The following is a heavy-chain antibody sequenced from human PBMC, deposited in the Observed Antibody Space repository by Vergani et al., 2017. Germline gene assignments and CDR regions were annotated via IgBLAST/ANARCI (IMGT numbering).Heavy chain of an antibody. V-gene: IGHV3-53*04. CDR3: ARDRVDIVATTTYYYYYYGMDV. Sequence: EVQLAESGGGLVQPGGSLRLSCAASGFTVSSNYMSWVRQAPGKGLEWVSVIYSGGSTYYADSVKGRFTISRHNSKNTLYLQMNSLRAEDTAVYYCARDRVDIVATTTYYYYYYGMDVWGQGTTVTVSS. CDR1: GFTVSSNY. J-gene: IGHJ6*02. CDR2: IYSGGST. D-gene: IGHD5-12*01.